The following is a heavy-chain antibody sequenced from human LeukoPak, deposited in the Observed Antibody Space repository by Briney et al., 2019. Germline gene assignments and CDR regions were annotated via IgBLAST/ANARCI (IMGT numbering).Heavy chain of an antibody. Sequence: SETLSLTCTVSGGSISSGGHFWSWIRQHPGKGLEWIGYIYYSGSTYYNPSLKSRVNISVDTSKNQFSLRLNSVTAADTAVYYCTRDGPRSSGYPDAWGQGTRVTVSS. CDR2: IYYSGST. D-gene: IGHD3-22*01. V-gene: IGHV4-31*03. J-gene: IGHJ5*02. CDR3: TRDGPRSSGYPDA. CDR1: GGSISSGGHF.